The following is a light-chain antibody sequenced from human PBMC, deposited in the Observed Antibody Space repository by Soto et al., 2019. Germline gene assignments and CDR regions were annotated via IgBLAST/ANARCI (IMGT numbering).Light chain of an antibody. Sequence: IVLTQSPCTLSLSPGERATLSCRASQSVSGSYLAWHQQKPGQAPRLLIYGASSRATGIPDRFSGSGSGTDFTLTISRLEPEDFAVYYCQQYGSSPTWTFGQGTKVDIK. CDR2: GAS. CDR3: QQYGSSPTWT. V-gene: IGKV3-20*01. J-gene: IGKJ1*01. CDR1: QSVSGSY.